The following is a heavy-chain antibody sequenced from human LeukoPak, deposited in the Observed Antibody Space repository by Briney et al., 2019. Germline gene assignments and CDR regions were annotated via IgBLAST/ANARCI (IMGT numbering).Heavy chain of an antibody. CDR1: GFTFSNYA. CDR2: ISGSGGVISASGGAT. J-gene: IGHJ4*02. D-gene: IGHD3-10*01. CDR3: AKHFGSGTYYNYLDY. Sequence: PGGSARLSCVASGFTFSNYAMSWVRRAPRKGLEWVSVISGSGGVISASGGATYYAESARGRFTISRDNSENTLYLQLNSLRAEDTAVYYCAKHFGSGTYYNYLDYWGQGTLVTVSS. V-gene: IGHV3-23*01.